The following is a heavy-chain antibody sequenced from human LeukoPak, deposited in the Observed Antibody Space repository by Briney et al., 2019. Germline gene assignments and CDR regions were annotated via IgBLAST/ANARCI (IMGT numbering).Heavy chain of an antibody. D-gene: IGHD1-1*01. Sequence: SVKVSCKASGGTFSSYAISWVRQAPGQGLEWMGGIIPIFGTANYAQKFQGRVTITTDESTSTAYMELSSLRSEDTAVYYCAREKGYNWNDKAHDPWGQGTLVTVSS. V-gene: IGHV1-69*05. CDR3: AREKGYNWNDKAHDP. CDR2: IIPIFGTA. CDR1: GGTFSSYA. J-gene: IGHJ5*02.